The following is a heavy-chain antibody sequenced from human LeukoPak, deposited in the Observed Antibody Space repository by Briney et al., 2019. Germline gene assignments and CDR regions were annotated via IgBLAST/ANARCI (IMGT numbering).Heavy chain of an antibody. CDR2: ISWNSGSI. Sequence: PGGSLRLSCAASGFTFDDYAMHWVRHAPGKGLEWVSGISWNSGSIGYADSVKGRFSISRDNAKNTLYLQMNSLRVEDTAVYYCARGRPHGNDYWGQGTLVTVSS. V-gene: IGHV3-9*01. J-gene: IGHJ4*02. CDR3: ARGRPHGNDY. CDR1: GFTFDDYA. D-gene: IGHD4-23*01.